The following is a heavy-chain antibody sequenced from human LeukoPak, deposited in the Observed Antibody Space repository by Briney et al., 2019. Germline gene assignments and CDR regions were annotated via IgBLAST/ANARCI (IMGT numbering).Heavy chain of an antibody. V-gene: IGHV4-4*07. CDR3: ATVTLAAAAYYFDY. CDR1: GGSISSYY. D-gene: IGHD2-15*01. Sequence: SETLSLTCTVSGGSISSYYWSWIRQPAGKGLEWIGRIYTSGSTNYNPSLKSRVTISVDKSKNQFSLKLSSVTAADTAVYYCATVTLAAAAYYFDYWGQGTLVTVSS. J-gene: IGHJ4*02. CDR2: IYTSGST.